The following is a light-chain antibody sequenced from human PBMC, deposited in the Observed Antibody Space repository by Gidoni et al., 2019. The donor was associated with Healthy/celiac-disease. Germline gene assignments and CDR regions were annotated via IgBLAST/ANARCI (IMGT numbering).Light chain of an antibody. CDR1: QSISSW. Sequence: DIQMNQSPSTLSASVGDRVTITCRASQSISSWLAWYQQKPGNPPKLLIYKASSLESGVPSRFSGSGSGTEFTLTISSLQPDDFATYYCQQYNSYSYTFGQGTKLEIK. V-gene: IGKV1-5*03. CDR3: QQYNSYSYT. J-gene: IGKJ2*01. CDR2: KAS.